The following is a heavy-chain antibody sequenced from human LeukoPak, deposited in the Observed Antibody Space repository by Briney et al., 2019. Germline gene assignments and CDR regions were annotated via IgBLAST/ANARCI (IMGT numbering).Heavy chain of an antibody. CDR2: INATNGNT. V-gene: IGHV1-3*01. D-gene: IGHD3-10*01. CDR1: GYTSTTYA. CDR3: ACAMVACYVSGSEFDY. Sequence: SVKVSSKAPGYTSTTYAMHWVRQAPGQRLEWMGGINATNGNTKYSQKFRGIVTITRDTSASTPYMDLSSLRSEHTAVYSFACAMVACYVSGSEFDYWGQGTLVTVSS. J-gene: IGHJ4*02.